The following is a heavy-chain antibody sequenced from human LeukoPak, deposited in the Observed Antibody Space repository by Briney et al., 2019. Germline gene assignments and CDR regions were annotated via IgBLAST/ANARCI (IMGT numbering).Heavy chain of an antibody. CDR3: AKDRAGNSGSRGFDY. D-gene: IGHD5-12*01. Sequence: QPGGSLRVSCAASGFTFNIYAMSWVRQAPGKGLEWVSDISGSGGITYYADSVKGRFTISRDNSKNTLYLQVSSLRAEDTAVYYCAKDRAGNSGSRGFDYWGQGTLVTVSS. CDR2: ISGSGGIT. V-gene: IGHV3-23*01. J-gene: IGHJ4*02. CDR1: GFTFNIYA.